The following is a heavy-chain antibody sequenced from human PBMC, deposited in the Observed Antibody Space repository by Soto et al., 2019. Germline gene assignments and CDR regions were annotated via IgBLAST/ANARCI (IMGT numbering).Heavy chain of an antibody. CDR3: ARGALLRTTYVMEDAFDI. J-gene: IGHJ3*02. D-gene: IGHD1-1*01. Sequence: QVQLQESGPGLVKPSQTLSLTCTVSGGSISSGGYYWSWIRQHPGKGLEWIGYIYYSGSTYYNPSLESRVTISVDTSKNQFSLKLSSVTAADTAVYYCARGALLRTTYVMEDAFDIWGQGTMVTVSS. V-gene: IGHV4-31*03. CDR1: GGSISSGGYY. CDR2: IYYSGST.